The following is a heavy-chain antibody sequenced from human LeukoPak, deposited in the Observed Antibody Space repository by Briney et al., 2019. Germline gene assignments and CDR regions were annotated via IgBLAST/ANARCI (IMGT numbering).Heavy chain of an antibody. J-gene: IGHJ4*02. CDR1: GFTVSSTY. CDR2: IYSDGST. D-gene: IGHD2-15*01. V-gene: IGHV3-53*01. Sequence: GGSLRLSCAASGFTVSSTYMSWVRQAPGQGLEWVSVIYSDGSTFYTDSVKGRFTISRDNSKNTLYLQMSGLRAEDTAVYHCARGYCSGGSCYYLDYWGQGTLVTVSS. CDR3: ARGYCSGGSCYYLDY.